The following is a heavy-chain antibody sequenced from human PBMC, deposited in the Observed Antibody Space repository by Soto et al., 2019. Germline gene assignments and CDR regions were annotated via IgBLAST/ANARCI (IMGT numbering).Heavy chain of an antibody. CDR1: GASMSSGVYY. Sequence: QLQLQESGSGLVKPSQTLSLTCAVSGASMSSGVYYWSWIRQPPGKGLEWIGYMYDTGSTYYNPSLKPRVTISADMSKNHLSLNLTSVTAADTAVYYCARDRGTGSFYPTWGQGILVTVSS. CDR2: MYDTGST. V-gene: IGHV4-30-2*01. D-gene: IGHD3-10*01. CDR3: ARDRGTGSFYPT. J-gene: IGHJ5*02.